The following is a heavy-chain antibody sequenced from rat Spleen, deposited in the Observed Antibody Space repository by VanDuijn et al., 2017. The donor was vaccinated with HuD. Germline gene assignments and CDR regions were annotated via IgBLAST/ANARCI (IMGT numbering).Heavy chain of an antibody. Sequence: EVQLVESDGGLVQPGRSLKLSCAASGFTFSDYYMAWVRQVPTKGLEWVATISYDGATTSYRDSVRGRFTISRDNAENTAYLQMNSLWSEDTATYYCAVAGYGYWGQGVVVTVSS. J-gene: IGHJ2*01. CDR1: GFTFSDYY. D-gene: IGHD4-3*01. CDR2: ISYDGATT. CDR3: AVAGYGY. V-gene: IGHV5-29*01.